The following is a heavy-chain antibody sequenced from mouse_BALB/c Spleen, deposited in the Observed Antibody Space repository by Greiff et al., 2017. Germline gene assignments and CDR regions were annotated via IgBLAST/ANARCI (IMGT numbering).Heavy chain of an antibody. D-gene: IGHD2-1*01. CDR1: GYTFTSYY. Sequence: VQLQQSGPELVKPGASVKMSCKASGYTFTSYYIHWVKQRPGQGLEWIGWIYPGDGSTKYYEKFKGKTTLTADKSSRTSYMLRSSLTSEDSAIYFCARGNSWFAYWGQGTLVTVSA. J-gene: IGHJ3*01. CDR3: ARGNSWFAY. CDR2: IYPGDGST. V-gene: IGHV1S56*01.